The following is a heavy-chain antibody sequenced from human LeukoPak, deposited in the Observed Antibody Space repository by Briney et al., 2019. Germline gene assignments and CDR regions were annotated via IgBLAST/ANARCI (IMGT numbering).Heavy chain of an antibody. J-gene: IGHJ4*02. CDR1: GGSISSYY. V-gene: IGHV4-59*01. CDR2: ISYSGST. D-gene: IGHD5-12*01. CDR3: ARGFDSKSTYFDY. Sequence: ASETLSLTCTVSGGSISSYYWNWIRQPPGKGLEWIGYISYSGSTNYNPSLKSRVTISLDTSKNQFSLMVRSVTAADTAVYYCARGFDSKSTYFDYWGQGTLVTVSS.